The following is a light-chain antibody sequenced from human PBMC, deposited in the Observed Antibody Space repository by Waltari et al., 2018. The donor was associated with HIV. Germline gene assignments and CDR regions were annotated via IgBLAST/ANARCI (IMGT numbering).Light chain of an antibody. CDR1: QEINNF. CDR3: QQYNTYPFT. Sequence: DIHMTQSPSSLSASVGDSVNIACRASQEINNFLAWFQQRPGKAPKSLIYTASSLQNGVPSKCSGGGSGTNFTLTISGLQPEDFATYYCQQYNTYPFTFGHGTKVDI. CDR2: TAS. V-gene: IGKV1-16*02. J-gene: IGKJ3*01.